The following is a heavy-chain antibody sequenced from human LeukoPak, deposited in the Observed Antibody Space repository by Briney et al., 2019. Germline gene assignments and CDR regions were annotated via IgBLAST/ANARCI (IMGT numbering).Heavy chain of an antibody. J-gene: IGHJ5*02. CDR3: AKDRVSPGFNWFDP. V-gene: IGHV3-23*01. Sequence: GGSLRLSCAASGFTFSVYAMNWVRQAPGKGLEWVSAISGRGDSTYYADSVKGRFTISRDNSKNTLYLQTSSLRAEDTAVYYCAKDRVSPGFNWFDPWGQGTLVTVSS. CDR1: GFTFSVYA. CDR2: ISGRGDST. D-gene: IGHD3-16*01.